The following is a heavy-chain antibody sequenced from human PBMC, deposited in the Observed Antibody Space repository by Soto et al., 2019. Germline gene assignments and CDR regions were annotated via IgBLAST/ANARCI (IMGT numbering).Heavy chain of an antibody. CDR1: GFTFGDYA. J-gene: IGHJ6*03. D-gene: IGHD3-16*02. CDR2: IRSKAYGGTT. CDR3: TRDMGSLESYRHYYYYYYMDV. Sequence: GGSLRLSCTASGFTFGDYAMSWFRQAPGKGLEWVGFIRSKAYGGTTEYAASVKGRFTISRDDSKSIAYLQMNSLKTEDTAVYYCTRDMGSLESYRHYYYYYYMDVWGKGTTVTVSS. V-gene: IGHV3-49*03.